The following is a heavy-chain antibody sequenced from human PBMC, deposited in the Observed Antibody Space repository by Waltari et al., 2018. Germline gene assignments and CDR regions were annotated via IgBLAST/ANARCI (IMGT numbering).Heavy chain of an antibody. D-gene: IGHD6-6*01. CDR3: ARRSSSSGFDY. CDR2: IYHSGST. J-gene: IGHJ4*02. Sequence: QVQLQESGPGLVKPSETLSLTCAVSGYSISSGYYWGWIRQPPGKGLEWIGSIYHSGSTYYTPSLKGRVTISVDTSKTQFSLKLSSVTTADTAVYYCARRSSSSGFDYWGQGTLVTVSS. CDR1: GYSISSGYY. V-gene: IGHV4-38-2*01.